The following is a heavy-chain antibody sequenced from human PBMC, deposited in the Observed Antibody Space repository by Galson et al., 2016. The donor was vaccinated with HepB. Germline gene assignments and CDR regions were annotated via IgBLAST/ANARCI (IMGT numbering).Heavy chain of an antibody. CDR1: Y. J-gene: IGHJ5*02. CDR2: IYYSGST. D-gene: IGHD4-11*01. V-gene: IGHV4-30-4*01. Sequence: YWSWIRQPPGKGLEWIGYIYYSGSTYYNPSLKSRVTISVDTSKNQFSLKLSSVTAADTAVYYCARALTTVNFRSRRPRRFDPWGQGTLVTVSS. CDR3: ARALTTVNFRSRRPRRFDP.